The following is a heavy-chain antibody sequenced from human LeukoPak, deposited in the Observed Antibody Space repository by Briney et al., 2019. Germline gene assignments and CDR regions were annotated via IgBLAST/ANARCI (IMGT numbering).Heavy chain of an antibody. CDR3: ARMVGYHDILTGYYIGWFDP. D-gene: IGHD3-9*01. V-gene: IGHV4-39*07. J-gene: IGHJ5*02. CDR2: IYYSGST. CDR1: GGSISSSSYY. Sequence: SETLSLTCTVSGGSISSSSYYWGWIRQPPGKGLEWIGSIYYSGSTYYNPSLKSRVTVSVDRSKNQFSLKLTSVTAADTAVYYCARMVGYHDILTGYYIGWFDPWGQGTLVTVSS.